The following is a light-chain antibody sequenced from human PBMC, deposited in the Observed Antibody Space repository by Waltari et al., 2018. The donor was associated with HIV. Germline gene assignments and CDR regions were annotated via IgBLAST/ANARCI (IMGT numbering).Light chain of an antibody. Sequence: EIVLTQSPATLSLSPGQGATLSCRASQSVSSYLAWYQQKPGQAPRLLIYDASNRATGIPARFSGSGSGTDFTLTISSLEPEDLGVYYCQQRSNWPPAFGGGTKVEI. J-gene: IGKJ4*01. V-gene: IGKV3-11*01. CDR3: QQRSNWPPA. CDR1: QSVSSY. CDR2: DAS.